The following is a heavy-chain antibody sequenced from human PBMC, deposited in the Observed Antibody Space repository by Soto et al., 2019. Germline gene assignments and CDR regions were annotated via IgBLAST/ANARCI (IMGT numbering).Heavy chain of an antibody. CDR1: GGSISSYY. CDR2: IYYSGST. Sequence: SETLSLTCTVSGGSISSYYWSWIRQPPGKGLEWIGYIYYSGSTNYNPSLKSRVTISVDTSKNQFSLKLSSVTAADTAVYYCARGQPVDYYFDYWGQGTLVTVSS. D-gene: IGHD6-6*01. V-gene: IGHV4-59*01. CDR3: ARGQPVDYYFDY. J-gene: IGHJ4*02.